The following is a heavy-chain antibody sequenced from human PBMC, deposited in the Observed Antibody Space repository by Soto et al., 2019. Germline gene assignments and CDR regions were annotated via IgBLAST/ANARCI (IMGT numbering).Heavy chain of an antibody. CDR1: GFTFSNYA. J-gene: IGHJ4*02. CDR3: AKDAGSVCSGGSCYFQALDS. Sequence: PGGSLRLSCAASGFTFSNYAMSWVRQAPGKVLEWVSGISVSGGSTYYADSVKGRFTISRDNSKNTLYVQMNSLRVDDTAVYYCAKDAGSVCSGGSCYFQALDSWGQGTLVTVSS. D-gene: IGHD2-15*01. V-gene: IGHV3-23*01. CDR2: ISVSGGST.